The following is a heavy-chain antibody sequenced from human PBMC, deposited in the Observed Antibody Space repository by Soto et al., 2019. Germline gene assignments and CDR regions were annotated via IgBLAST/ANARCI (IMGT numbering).Heavy chain of an antibody. V-gene: IGHV3-11*05. CDR2: ISSSSSYT. D-gene: IGHD5-12*01. CDR3: ARDHHRYSGYEYVDF. J-gene: IGHJ4*02. Sequence: GKGLEWVSYISSSSSYTNYADSVKGRFTISRDNAKNSLYLQMNSLRAEDTAVYYCARDHHRYSGYEYVDFLGQGTLV.